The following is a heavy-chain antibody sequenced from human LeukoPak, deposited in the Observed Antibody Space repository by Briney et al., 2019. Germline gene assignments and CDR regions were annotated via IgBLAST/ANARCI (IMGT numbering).Heavy chain of an antibody. J-gene: IGHJ4*02. CDR2: ISYDGSNK. CDR3: AKPPFGILTGYFDY. D-gene: IGHD3-9*01. CDR1: GFTFSSYG. Sequence: GGSLRLSCAASGFTFSSYGMHWVRQAPGKGLEWVAVISYDGSNKHYADSVKGRFTISRDNSKNTLYLQMNSLRAEDTAVYYCAKPPFGILTGYFDYWGQGTLVTVSS. V-gene: IGHV3-30*18.